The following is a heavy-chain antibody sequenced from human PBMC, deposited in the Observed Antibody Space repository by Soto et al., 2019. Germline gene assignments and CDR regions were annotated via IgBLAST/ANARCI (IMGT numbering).Heavy chain of an antibody. CDR3: ARRYGASFDY. V-gene: IGHV4-59*01. J-gene: IGHJ4*02. D-gene: IGHD4-17*01. CDR2: IYYSGST. Sequence: SETLSLTCTVSGGSISSYYWSWIRQPPGKGLEWIGYIYYSGSTNYNPSLKSRVTISVDTSKNQFSMKLSSVTAADTAVYYCARRYGASFDYWGQGTLVTVSS. CDR1: GGSISSYY.